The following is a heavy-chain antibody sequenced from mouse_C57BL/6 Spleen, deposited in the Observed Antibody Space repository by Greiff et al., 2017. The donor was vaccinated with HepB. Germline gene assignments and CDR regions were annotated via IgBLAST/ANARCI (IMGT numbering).Heavy chain of an antibody. CDR3: ARLDTTVVPYFDY. Sequence: VQRVESGAELVKPGASVKISCKASGYAFSSYWMNWVKQRPGKGLEWIGQIYPGDGDTNYNGKFKGKATLTADKSSSTAYMQLSSLTSEDSAVYFCARLDTTVVPYFDYWGQGTTLTVSS. D-gene: IGHD1-1*01. J-gene: IGHJ2*01. V-gene: IGHV1-80*01. CDR2: IYPGDGDT. CDR1: GYAFSSYW.